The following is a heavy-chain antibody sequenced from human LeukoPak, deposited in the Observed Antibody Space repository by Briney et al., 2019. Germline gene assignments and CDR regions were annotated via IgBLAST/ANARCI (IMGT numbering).Heavy chain of an antibody. D-gene: IGHD3-22*01. Sequence: SETLSLTCTVSGGSISSYYWSWIRQPPGKGLEWIGYIYYSGSTYYNPSLKSRVTISVDTSKNQFSLKLSSVTAADTAVYYCARRAQPPDSSSWYLGYDSSGYYYVFDYWGQGTLVTVSS. V-gene: IGHV4-30-4*01. J-gene: IGHJ4*02. CDR1: GGSISSYY. CDR3: ARRAQPPDSSSWYLGYDSSGYYYVFDY. CDR2: IYYSGST.